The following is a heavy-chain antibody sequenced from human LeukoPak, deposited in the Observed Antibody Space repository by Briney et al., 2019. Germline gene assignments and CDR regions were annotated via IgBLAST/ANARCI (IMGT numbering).Heavy chain of an antibody. J-gene: IGHJ4*02. CDR3: ARDPSTNDYGDWYYFDY. D-gene: IGHD4-17*01. CDR1: GFTFSSYG. Sequence: GGSLRLSCAASGFTFSSYGMSWVRQAPGKGLEWVSAISGSGGSTYYADSVKGRFTISRDNSKNTLYLQMNSLRAEDTAVYYCARDPSTNDYGDWYYFDYWGQGTLVTVSS. V-gene: IGHV3-23*01. CDR2: ISGSGGST.